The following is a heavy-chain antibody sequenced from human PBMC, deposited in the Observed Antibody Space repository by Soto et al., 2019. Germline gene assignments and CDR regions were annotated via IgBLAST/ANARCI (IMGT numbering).Heavy chain of an antibody. CDR1: GFTFSSYA. D-gene: IGHD2-2*01. V-gene: IGHV3-30-3*01. CDR3: ATSRYDAFDI. J-gene: IGHJ3*02. CDR2: ISYDGSNK. Sequence: QVQLVESGGGVVQPGRSLRLSCAASGFTFSSYAMHWVRQAPGKGLEWVAVISYDGSNKYYADSVKGRFTISRDNSKNKLYLQMNSLRAEDTAVYYCATSRYDAFDIWGQGTMVTVSS.